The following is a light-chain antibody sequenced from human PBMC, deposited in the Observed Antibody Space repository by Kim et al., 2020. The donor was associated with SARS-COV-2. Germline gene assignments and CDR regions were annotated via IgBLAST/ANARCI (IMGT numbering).Light chain of an antibody. J-gene: IGLJ2*01. V-gene: IGLV1-51*01. CDR1: TSNIGTNY. CDR2: DSH. Sequence: GQKVTISCSGSTSNIGTNYVSWYQQLPGTAPKLLIYDSHERPSGIPDRFSASKSGTSANLGITGLQTGDEAVYYCGTWDSSLSAGVFGGGTQLTVL. CDR3: GTWDSSLSAGV.